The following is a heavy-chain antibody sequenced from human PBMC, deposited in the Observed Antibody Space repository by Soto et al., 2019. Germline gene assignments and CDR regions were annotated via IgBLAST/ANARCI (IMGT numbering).Heavy chain of an antibody. Sequence: GGSLRLSCGASGFTFRSYAMHWVRQTPGKGLEWVAVISYDGSNKHYADSVKGRFSISRDNAKNMLYLQMDSLSSEDTAVYFCAREGSGYEQLDYWGQGTPVTVSS. D-gene: IGHD5-12*01. J-gene: IGHJ4*02. CDR1: GFTFRSYA. V-gene: IGHV3-30-3*01. CDR2: ISYDGSNK. CDR3: AREGSGYEQLDY.